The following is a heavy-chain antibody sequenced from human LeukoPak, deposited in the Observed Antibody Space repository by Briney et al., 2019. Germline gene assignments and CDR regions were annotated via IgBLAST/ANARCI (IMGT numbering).Heavy chain of an antibody. Sequence: PGRSLRLSCAASGFTFSSYGMHWVRQAPGKGLEWVAVIWYDGSNKYYADSVKGRFTISRDNSKNTLYLQMNSLRAEDTAVYYCARGEDYYDSSGLLFDYWGQGTLVTVSS. CDR1: GFTFSSYG. CDR3: ARGEDYYDSSGLLFDY. CDR2: IWYDGSNK. D-gene: IGHD3-22*01. V-gene: IGHV3-33*01. J-gene: IGHJ4*02.